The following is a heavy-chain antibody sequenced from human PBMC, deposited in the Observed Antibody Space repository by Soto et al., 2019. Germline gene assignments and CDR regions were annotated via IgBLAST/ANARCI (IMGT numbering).Heavy chain of an antibody. CDR1: GYIFTNYD. D-gene: IGHD4-17*01. CDR3: ARGIKYGDSSRWLDP. V-gene: IGHV1-8*01. J-gene: IGHJ5*02. CDR2: INPNSGNT. Sequence: QVQLVQSGAEVKKPGASVKVSCKASGYIFTNYDITWVRQATGQGLEYLGWINPNSGNTGYVQKFKGRVTMTRNTAINTAYMELHSLGSEDSDVYYCARGIKYGDSSRWLDPWGQGTLVTVSS.